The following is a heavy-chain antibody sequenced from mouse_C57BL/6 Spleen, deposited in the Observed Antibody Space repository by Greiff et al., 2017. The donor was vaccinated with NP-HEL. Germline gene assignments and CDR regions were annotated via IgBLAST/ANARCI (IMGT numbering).Heavy chain of an antibody. Sequence: QVQLKQSGAELVRPGSSVKLSCKASGYTFTSYWMDWVKQRPGQGLEWIGNIYPSDSETHYNQKFKDKATLTVDKSSSTAYMQLSSLTSEDSAVYYCARSDTTVVAYYAMDYWGQGTSVTVSS. CDR3: ARSDTTVVAYYAMDY. CDR2: IYPSDSET. D-gene: IGHD1-1*01. J-gene: IGHJ4*01. V-gene: IGHV1-61*01. CDR1: GYTFTSYW.